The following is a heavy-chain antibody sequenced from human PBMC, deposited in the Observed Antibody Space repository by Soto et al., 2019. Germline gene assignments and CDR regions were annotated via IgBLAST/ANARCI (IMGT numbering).Heavy chain of an antibody. CDR3: AREVGGSGWHYFDY. Sequence: QVQLVESGGGVVQPGRSLRLSCAAPGFTFSSYGMHWVRQAPGKGLEWVAVIWYDGSNKYYADSVKGRFTISRDNSKNTLYLDMDSLRAEDTAVYYCAREVGGSGWHYFDYWGQGTLVTVSS. J-gene: IGHJ4*02. V-gene: IGHV3-33*01. CDR2: IWYDGSNK. CDR1: GFTFSSYG. D-gene: IGHD6-19*01.